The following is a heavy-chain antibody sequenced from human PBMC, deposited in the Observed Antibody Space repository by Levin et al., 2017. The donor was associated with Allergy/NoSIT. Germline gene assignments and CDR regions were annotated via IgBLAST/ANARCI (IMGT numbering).Heavy chain of an antibody. CDR2: INHSGST. Sequence: ESLKISCAVYGGSFSGYYWSWIRQPPGKGLEWIGEINHSGSTNYNPSLKSRVTISVDTSKNQFSLKLSSVTAADTAVYYCASTSSSGQSFDYWGQGTLVTVSS. J-gene: IGHJ4*02. CDR1: GGSFSGYY. CDR3: ASTSSSGQSFDY. D-gene: IGHD6-19*01. V-gene: IGHV4-34*01.